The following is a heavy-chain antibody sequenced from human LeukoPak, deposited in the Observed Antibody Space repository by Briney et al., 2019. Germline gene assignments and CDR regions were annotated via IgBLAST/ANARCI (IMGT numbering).Heavy chain of an antibody. CDR1: GGSISSYY. Sequence: SETQSLTCTVSGGSISSYYWSWIRQPPGKGLEWIGYIYYSGSTNYNPSLKSRVTISVDTSKNQFSLKLSSVTAADTAVYYCASSNPEGAFDIWGQGTMVTVSS. D-gene: IGHD1-14*01. CDR3: ASSNPEGAFDI. CDR2: IYYSGST. J-gene: IGHJ3*02. V-gene: IGHV4-59*08.